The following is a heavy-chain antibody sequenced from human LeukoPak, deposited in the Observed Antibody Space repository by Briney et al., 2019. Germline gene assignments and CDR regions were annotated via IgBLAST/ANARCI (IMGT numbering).Heavy chain of an antibody. CDR2: ISSSSTYI. J-gene: IGHJ4*02. V-gene: IGHV3-21*01. D-gene: IGHD2-2*01. Sequence: GGSLRLSCAASGFTFTTYTMNWVRQAPGKGLEWVSSISSSSTYIYYADSVKGRFTIPRDNTKNSLYLQMNSLRAEDTAVYYCARRYCSSTSCTLDYWGQGTLVTVSS. CDR1: GFTFTTYT. CDR3: ARRYCSSTSCTLDY.